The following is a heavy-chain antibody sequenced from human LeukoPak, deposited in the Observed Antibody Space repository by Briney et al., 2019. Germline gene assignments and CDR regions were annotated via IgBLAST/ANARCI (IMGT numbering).Heavy chain of an antibody. D-gene: IGHD3-22*01. CDR3: AKGDSRQDY. V-gene: IGHV3-30*18. CDR2: ISYDGSNK. CDR1: GFTFSSYG. Sequence: GGSLRLSCAASGFTFSSYGMHWVRQAPGKGLEWVAVISYDGSNKYYADSVKGRFTISRDNSKNTLYLQMNSLRAEDTAVYYCAKGDSRQDYWGQGTLVTVSS. J-gene: IGHJ4*02.